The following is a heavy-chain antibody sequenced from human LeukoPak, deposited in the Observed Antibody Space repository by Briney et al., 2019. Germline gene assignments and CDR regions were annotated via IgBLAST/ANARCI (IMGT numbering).Heavy chain of an antibody. Sequence: GASVKVSCKASGYTFTSYGINWVRQAPGQGLEWMGWISTYNGDTNYAQKLQGRVTMTTDTSTSTAYMELRSLRSDDTAVYYCARVGVSGSYYYYYYYMDVWGKGTTVTVSS. CDR3: ARVGVSGSYYYYYYYMDV. CDR2: ISTYNGDT. V-gene: IGHV1-18*01. D-gene: IGHD1-26*01. CDR1: GYTFTSYG. J-gene: IGHJ6*03.